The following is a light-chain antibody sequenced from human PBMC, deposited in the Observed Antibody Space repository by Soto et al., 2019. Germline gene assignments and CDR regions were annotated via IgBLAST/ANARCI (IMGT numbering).Light chain of an antibody. CDR2: GAS. J-gene: IGKJ2*01. V-gene: IGKV3-20*01. Sequence: EIVLTQSPGTLSLSPGERATLSCRASQSVSSSYLAWYQQKPGQAPRLLIYGASSRATGIPDRFSGSGSGKDFPLTISRLEPEDFAVYYCQQYGSSPYTFGQGTKLEIQ. CDR1: QSVSSSY. CDR3: QQYGSSPYT.